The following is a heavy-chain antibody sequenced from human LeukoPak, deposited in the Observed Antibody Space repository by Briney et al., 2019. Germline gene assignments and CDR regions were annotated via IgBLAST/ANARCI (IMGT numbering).Heavy chain of an antibody. Sequence: PGGSPRLSCAASGFTFSSYEMNWVRQAPGKGLEWVSYISTSGSTIYYADSVKGRFTISRDNAKNSLYLQMNSLRAEDTAVYYCARVGSGYYPRSGYYYYGMDVWGQGTTVTVSS. CDR2: ISTSGSTI. V-gene: IGHV3-48*03. J-gene: IGHJ6*02. CDR3: ARVGSGYYPRSGYYYYGMDV. D-gene: IGHD3-3*01. CDR1: GFTFSSYE.